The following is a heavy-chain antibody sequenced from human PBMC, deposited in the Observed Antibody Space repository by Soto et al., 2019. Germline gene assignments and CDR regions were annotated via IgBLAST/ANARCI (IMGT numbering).Heavy chain of an antibody. CDR1: GFTFSSYG. Sequence: GGSLRLSCAASGFTFSSYGMHWVRQAPGKGLEWVAVISYDGSNKYYADSVKGRFSISRDNSKNTLYLQMNSLRPEDTAVYYYERDRDYYGNIYGIDVWRQGTLVTVSS. D-gene: IGHD3-10*01. V-gene: IGHV3-33*08. CDR3: ERDRDYYGNIYGIDV. CDR2: ISYDGSNK. J-gene: IGHJ6*02.